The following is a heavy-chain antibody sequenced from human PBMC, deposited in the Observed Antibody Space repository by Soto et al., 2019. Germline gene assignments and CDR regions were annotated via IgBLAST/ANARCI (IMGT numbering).Heavy chain of an antibody. D-gene: IGHD6-13*01. CDR2: IYYSGST. J-gene: IGHJ4*02. CDR1: GGSISSGGYY. CDR3: ARGGSWPPLYYFDY. Sequence: PSETLSLTCTVSGGSISSGGYYWSWIRQHPGKGLEWIGYIYYSGSTYYNPSLKSRVTISVDTSKNQFSLKLSSVTAADTAVYYCARGGSWPPLYYFDYWGQGTLVTVSS. V-gene: IGHV4-31*03.